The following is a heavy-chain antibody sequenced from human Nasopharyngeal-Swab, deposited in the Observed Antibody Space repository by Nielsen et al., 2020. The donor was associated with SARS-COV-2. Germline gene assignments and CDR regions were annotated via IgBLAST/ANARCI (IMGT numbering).Heavy chain of an antibody. J-gene: IGHJ5*02. CDR3: ARASRGWS. CDR2: ISTSGTTI. Sequence: LSLACAASGLTFDNYEMNWVRQAPGKGLEWVSYISTSGTTIHYADSVRGRFTISRDNAKKSLYLQMNSLRAEDTAVYYCARASRGWSWGQGTLVTVSS. V-gene: IGHV3-48*03. CDR1: GLTFDNYE. D-gene: IGHD6-19*01.